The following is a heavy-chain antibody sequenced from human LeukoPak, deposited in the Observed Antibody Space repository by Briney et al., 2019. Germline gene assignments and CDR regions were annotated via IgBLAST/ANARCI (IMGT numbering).Heavy chain of an antibody. V-gene: IGHV3-64D*06. J-gene: IGHJ4*02. Sequence: GGSLRLSCSASGFTFSSYAMHWVRQAPGKGLEYVSAISSNGGSTYYADSVKGRFTISRDNSKNTLYLQMSSLRAEDTAVYYCVKEGGSSWSYFDYWGQGTLVTVSS. CDR2: ISSNGGST. D-gene: IGHD6-13*01. CDR1: GFTFSSYA. CDR3: VKEGGSSWSYFDY.